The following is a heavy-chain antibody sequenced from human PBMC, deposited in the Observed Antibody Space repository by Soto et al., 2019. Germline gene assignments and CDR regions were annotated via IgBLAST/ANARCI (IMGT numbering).Heavy chain of an antibody. Sequence: TLSLPCPVSGGSLSSGCYYWSWIRQHPGKGLEWIGYIYYSGSNYYNPSLKIRFTISVDTSKNQLYLKLSSVTSADTAVYDCARVPFYDSSGRSYYFDFWGQGSLGTVS. CDR2: IYYSGSN. V-gene: IGHV4-31*03. CDR1: GGSLSSGCYY. CDR3: ARVPFYDSSGRSYYFDF. D-gene: IGHD3-22*01. J-gene: IGHJ4*02.